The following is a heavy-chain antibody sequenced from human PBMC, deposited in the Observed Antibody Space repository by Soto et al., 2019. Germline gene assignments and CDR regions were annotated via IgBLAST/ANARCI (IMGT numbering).Heavy chain of an antibody. CDR1: GGSISSEY. CDR3: ARGKQSYIWGSYRYLYTFDY. Sequence: SETLSLTCTVSGGSISSEYWSWIRQPPGKGLEWIGYIYYSGSTNYNPSLKSRVTISVDTSKNQFSLKLSSVTAADTAVYYCARGKQSYIWGSYRYLYTFDYWGQGTLVTVSS. V-gene: IGHV4-59*01. J-gene: IGHJ4*02. D-gene: IGHD3-16*02. CDR2: IYYSGST.